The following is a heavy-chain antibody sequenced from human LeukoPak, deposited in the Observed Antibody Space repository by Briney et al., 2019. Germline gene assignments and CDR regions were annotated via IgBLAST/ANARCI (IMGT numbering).Heavy chain of an antibody. V-gene: IGHV4-61*02. CDR2: IYTNEDT. CDR3: ARASCSSTNCYADMAV. CDR1: GGSISSGSYF. J-gene: IGHJ6*03. D-gene: IGHD2-2*01. Sequence: SETLSLTCTVSGGSISSGSYFWNWIRQPAGTRLEWIGRIYTNEDTYYNPSLKSRVTISVNTSKNQFSLNLSSVTAADTAVYYCARASCSSTNCYADMAVWGKGTTVTISS.